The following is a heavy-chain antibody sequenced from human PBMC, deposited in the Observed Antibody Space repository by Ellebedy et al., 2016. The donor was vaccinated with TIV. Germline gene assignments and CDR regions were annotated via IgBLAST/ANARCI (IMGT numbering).Heavy chain of an antibody. D-gene: IGHD3-16*01. V-gene: IGHV1-3*01. Sequence: ASVKVSXXASGYTFTSYAMHWVRQAPGQRLEWMGWINAGNGNTKYSQKFQGRVTITRDTSASTAYMELSSLRSEDTAVYYCARDRGSSDAFDIWGQGTMVTVSS. CDR1: GYTFTSYA. CDR3: ARDRGSSDAFDI. J-gene: IGHJ3*02. CDR2: INAGNGNT.